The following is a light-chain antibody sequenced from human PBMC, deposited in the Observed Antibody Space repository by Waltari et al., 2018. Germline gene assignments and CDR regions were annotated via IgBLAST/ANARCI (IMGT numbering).Light chain of an antibody. CDR3: CSFADTSPFVL. CDR1: PRDVGTYNS. V-gene: IGLV2-11*01. Sequence: QSALTQPRSVSGSPGHSVTISCTGTPRDVGTYNSVSWYQHLPGKAPKVIIYADMRLPSGVPDRFSASKSGNTASLIVSGLQAEDEAVYFCCSFADTSPFVLFGGGTRLSVL. CDR2: ADM. J-gene: IGLJ2*01.